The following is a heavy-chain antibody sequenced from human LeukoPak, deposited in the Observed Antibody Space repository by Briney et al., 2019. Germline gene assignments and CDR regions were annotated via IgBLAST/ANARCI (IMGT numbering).Heavy chain of an antibody. J-gene: IGHJ4*02. Sequence: GGSLRLSCAASGFIFSNYAMYWVRQAPGKVLEWVSAISGRSDNTYYADSVKGRFTLSRDSSKNTLYLQMNSLRADDTAVYYCAKWGDYDVLTGYYASDFWGQGTLVTVSS. D-gene: IGHD3-9*01. CDR2: ISGRSDNT. CDR3: AKWGDYDVLTGYYASDF. V-gene: IGHV3-23*01. CDR1: GFIFSNYA.